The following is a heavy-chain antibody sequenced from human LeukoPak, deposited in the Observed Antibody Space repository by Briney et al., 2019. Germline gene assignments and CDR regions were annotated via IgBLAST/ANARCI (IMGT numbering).Heavy chain of an antibody. J-gene: IGHJ4*02. Sequence: GGSLRLSCAASGFTFSSYAMSWVRQAPGKGLEWVSGISGSGGRTYYADSVKGRFTISRDNSKNTLYLQMNSLRAEDTAVYFCAGRHCSGGGCYFAGADPFDYWGQGTLVTVSS. CDR2: ISGSGGRT. D-gene: IGHD2-15*01. V-gene: IGHV3-23*01. CDR1: GFTFSSYA. CDR3: AGRHCSGGGCYFAGADPFDY.